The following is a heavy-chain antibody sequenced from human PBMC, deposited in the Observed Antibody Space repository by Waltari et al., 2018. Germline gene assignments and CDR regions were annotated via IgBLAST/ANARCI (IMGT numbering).Heavy chain of an antibody. J-gene: IGHJ4*02. D-gene: IGHD3-10*01. CDR1: GGSISNFPYY. V-gene: IGHV4-39*07. CDR3: ARESGRDYFLDY. CDR2: PHYSWTT. Sequence: QLQLQESGPVLVKPSETLSLTCTVYGGSISNFPYYWGWIRLSPEQGLEWIGIPHYSWTTHYTPSLRSRVTISVDTSKNQFSLKLSYVTAADTAVYYCARESGRDYFLDYWGQGTLVTVSS.